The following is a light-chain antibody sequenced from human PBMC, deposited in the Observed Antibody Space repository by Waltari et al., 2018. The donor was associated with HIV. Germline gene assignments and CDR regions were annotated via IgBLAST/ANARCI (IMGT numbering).Light chain of an antibody. CDR2: EVS. J-gene: IGLJ2*01. V-gene: IGLV2-14*01. Sequence: QSALTQPASVSESPGQSITISCTGTSSDVGAYNFVSWYQQHPGKVPELIIFEVSNRPSGISGRFSGSKSGNTASLTISVLRAEDEADYYCSSFTRRNNVIFGGGTKLTVL. CDR1: SSDVGAYNF. CDR3: SSFTRRNNVI.